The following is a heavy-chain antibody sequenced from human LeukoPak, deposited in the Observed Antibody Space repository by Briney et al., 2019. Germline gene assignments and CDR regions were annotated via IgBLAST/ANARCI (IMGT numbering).Heavy chain of an antibody. CDR1: GYSFASYW. V-gene: IGHV5-51*01. CDR2: IYPGDSDT. J-gene: IGHJ4*02. D-gene: IGHD2-2*01. Sequence: GESLKISCKGSGYSFASYWIAWVRQMPGKGLEWMGIIYPGDSDTRYSPSFQGQVTISADKSISTAYLQWSSLKASDTAIYYCARQWGDCSSTGCYSAYWGQGTLVTVSS. CDR3: ARQWGDCSSTGCYSAY.